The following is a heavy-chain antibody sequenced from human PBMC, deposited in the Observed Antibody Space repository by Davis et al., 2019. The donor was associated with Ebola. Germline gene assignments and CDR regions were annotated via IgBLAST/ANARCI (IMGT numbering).Heavy chain of an antibody. D-gene: IGHD1-1*01. CDR1: RYTFTNYG. J-gene: IGHJ4*02. V-gene: IGHV1-18*04. CDR2: INPHNGNT. Sequence: ASVTVSCKTSRYTFTNYGITWVRQAPGHGLEWMGWINPHNGNTNYAPRVQGRVTMTTDPSTSTAYMEVGSLGSDDTAVYYCSRAEFPTTSDHWGQGTLVTVSS. CDR3: SRAEFPTTSDH.